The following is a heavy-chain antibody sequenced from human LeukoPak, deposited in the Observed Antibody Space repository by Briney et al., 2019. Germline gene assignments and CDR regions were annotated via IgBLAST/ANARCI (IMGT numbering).Heavy chain of an antibody. J-gene: IGHJ4*02. CDR3: ARVGTAIGSSFDY. CDR2: IYYCRST. CDR1: GGSVSSGSYY. Sequence: AETLSLTCTVSGGSVSSGSYYWRWIRQPPGKGLEWIGYIYYCRSTTYNPSLKSRVTISVDTSKHQFSLKLSSVTAADTAVYYCARVGTAIGSSFDYWGQGTLVTVSS. V-gene: IGHV4-61*01. D-gene: IGHD5-18*01.